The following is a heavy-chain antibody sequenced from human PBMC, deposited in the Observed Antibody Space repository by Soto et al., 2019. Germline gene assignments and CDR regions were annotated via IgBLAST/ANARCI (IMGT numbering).Heavy chain of an antibody. Sequence: GESLKISCKGSGYFFSRHWIGWVRQMPGKGLEWIGFIYPGDSDTKYSPSFQGQVTISADKSTNTAYLQWSTLKASDTAMYYCGRSPGLIPTVMEDWGQGTLVTVSS. CDR2: IYPGDSDT. CDR3: GRSPGLIPTVMED. D-gene: IGHD4-17*01. V-gene: IGHV5-51*01. J-gene: IGHJ4*02. CDR1: GYFFSRHW.